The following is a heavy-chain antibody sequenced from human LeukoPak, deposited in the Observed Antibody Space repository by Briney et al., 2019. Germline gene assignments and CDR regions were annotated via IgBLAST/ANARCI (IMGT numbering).Heavy chain of an antibody. CDR3: ARVNYGGNFGVDY. Sequence: PSETLSLTCVVSGYSIRSGYHWGWIRQPPGKGLEWIGSIYDSETTYYSPSLKSRVTMSVDTSKNQFPLRLSSVTAADTAVYYCARVNYGGNFGVDYWGQGTLVTVSS. J-gene: IGHJ4*02. CDR1: GYSIRSGYH. CDR2: IYDSETT. V-gene: IGHV4-38-2*01. D-gene: IGHD4-23*01.